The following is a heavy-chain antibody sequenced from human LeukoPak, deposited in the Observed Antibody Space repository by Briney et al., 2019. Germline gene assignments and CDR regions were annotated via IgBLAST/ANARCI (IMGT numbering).Heavy chain of an antibody. V-gene: IGHV4-59*08. Sequence: SETLSLTCTVSGGSISSYYWSWIRQPPGKGLEWIGYIYYSGSTNYNPSLKSRVTISVDTSKNQFSLQLSSVTPADTAVYYCARQQYSSSWYESHWFDPWGQGTLVTVSS. J-gene: IGHJ5*02. CDR3: ARQQYSSSWYESHWFDP. D-gene: IGHD6-13*01. CDR1: GGSISSYY. CDR2: IYYSGST.